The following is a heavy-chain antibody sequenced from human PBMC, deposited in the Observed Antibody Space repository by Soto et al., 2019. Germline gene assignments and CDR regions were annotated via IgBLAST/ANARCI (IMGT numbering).Heavy chain of an antibody. CDR2: ISDSGGST. V-gene: IGHV3-23*01. CDR1: GFTFSSYV. D-gene: IGHD2-2*02. CDR3: ARDWRLYGGMDV. Sequence: EVQLLESGGGLVQPGGSLRLSCAASGFTFSSYVMSWVRQAPGKGLEWVSAISDSGGSTYYADSVKGRFTIYRDNSKNTLHLQMNSLRAEDTAVYYCARDWRLYGGMDVWGQGTTVTVSS. J-gene: IGHJ6*02.